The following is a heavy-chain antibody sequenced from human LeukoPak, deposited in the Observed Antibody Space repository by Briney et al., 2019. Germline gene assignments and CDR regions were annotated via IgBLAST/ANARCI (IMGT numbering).Heavy chain of an antibody. CDR3: ARLTATSWFDP. CDR2: IYYSGSA. V-gene: IGHV4-59*08. CDR1: GGSISSYY. J-gene: IGHJ5*02. Sequence: SETLSLTCTVSGGSISSYYWSWIRQPPGKRLEWIGYIYYSGSASYNPSLKSRVTISVDTSKNQFSLKLSSVTAADTAVYYCARLTATSWFDPWGQGTLVTVSS. D-gene: IGHD5-12*01.